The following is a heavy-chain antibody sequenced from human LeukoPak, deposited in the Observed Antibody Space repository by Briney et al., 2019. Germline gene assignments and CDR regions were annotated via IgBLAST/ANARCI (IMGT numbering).Heavy chain of an antibody. Sequence: PGGSLRLSCAASGFTFSSYSMNWVRQAPGKGLELVSSISSSSSYIYYADSVKGRFTISRDNAKNSLYLQMNSLRAEDTAVYYCARDHNGEWLVLGKDYWGQGTLVTVSS. J-gene: IGHJ4*02. CDR2: ISSSSSYI. D-gene: IGHD6-19*01. V-gene: IGHV3-21*01. CDR3: ARDHNGEWLVLGKDY. CDR1: GFTFSSYS.